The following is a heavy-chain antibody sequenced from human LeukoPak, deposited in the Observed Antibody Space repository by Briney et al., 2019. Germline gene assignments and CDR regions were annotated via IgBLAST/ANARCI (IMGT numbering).Heavy chain of an antibody. CDR2: IYYSGST. Sequence: SETLSLTCTVSGGSVSSGSYYWSWIRQPPGTGLEWIGYIYYSGSTNYNPSLKSRVTISVDTSKNQFSLKLSSVTAADTAVYYCAREGVVAATGGFDYWGRGTLVTVSS. CDR1: GGSVSSGSYY. V-gene: IGHV4-61*01. J-gene: IGHJ4*02. D-gene: IGHD2-15*01. CDR3: AREGVVAATGGFDY.